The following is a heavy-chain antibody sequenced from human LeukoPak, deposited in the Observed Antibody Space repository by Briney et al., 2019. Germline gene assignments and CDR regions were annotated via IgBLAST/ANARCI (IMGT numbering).Heavy chain of an antibody. CDR3: ARDAGNSGYGCDL. V-gene: IGHV3-48*01. J-gene: IGHJ5*02. CDR2: IRYTSET. Sequence: GGSLRLSRAASGFILSQYGFNWVRQVPGNGLEWVSHIRYTSETFYADSVEGRFTISRDHARNSLYLQMNNLRGEDTAIYYCARDAGNSGYGCDLWGQGTLVTVSS. CDR1: GFILSQYG. D-gene: IGHD5-12*01.